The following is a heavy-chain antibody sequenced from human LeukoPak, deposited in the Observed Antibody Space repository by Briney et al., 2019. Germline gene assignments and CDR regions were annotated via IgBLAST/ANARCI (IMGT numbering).Heavy chain of an antibody. D-gene: IGHD1-26*01. CDR2: MNPKSGNT. CDR3: ARDSPLYGWELPGPPFDY. CDR1: GYTFTRYD. Sequence: ASVKVSCKASGYTFTRYDINWMRQATGQGLEWMGWMNPKSGNTGYAQKLQGRVTMTTDTSTSTAYMELRSLRSDDTAVYYCARDSPLYGWELPGPPFDYWGQGTLVTVSS. V-gene: IGHV1-8*01. J-gene: IGHJ4*02.